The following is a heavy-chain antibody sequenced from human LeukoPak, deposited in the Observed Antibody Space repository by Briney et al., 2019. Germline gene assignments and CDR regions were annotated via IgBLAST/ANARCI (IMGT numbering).Heavy chain of an antibody. Sequence: GASVKVSCKASGYTFTGYYMHWVRQAPGQGLEWMGRINPNSGGRNYAQKLQGRVTMTRDTSISTAYMELSRLRSDDTAVYYCARTVAGDNDAFDIWGQGTMVTVSS. CDR3: ARTVAGDNDAFDI. CDR2: INPNSGGR. J-gene: IGHJ3*02. V-gene: IGHV1-2*06. CDR1: GYTFTGYY. D-gene: IGHD6-19*01.